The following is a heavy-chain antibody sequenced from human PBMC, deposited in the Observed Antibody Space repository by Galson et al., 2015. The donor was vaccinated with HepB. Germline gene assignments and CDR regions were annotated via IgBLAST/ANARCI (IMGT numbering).Heavy chain of an antibody. CDR3: ASLGAQVSSGPDY. Sequence: SVKVSCKASGGTSSSYAISWVRQAPGQGLEWMGGIIPIFGTANYAQKFQGRVTITADESTSTAYMELSSLRSEDTAVYYCASLGAQVSSGPDYWGQGTLVTVSS. CDR1: GGTSSSYA. D-gene: IGHD3-22*01. CDR2: IIPIFGTA. J-gene: IGHJ4*02. V-gene: IGHV1-69*13.